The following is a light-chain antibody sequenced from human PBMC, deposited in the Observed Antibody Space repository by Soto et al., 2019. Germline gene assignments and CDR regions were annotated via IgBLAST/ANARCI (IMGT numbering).Light chain of an antibody. CDR1: SSNIGAGYD. Sequence: QSALAQPPSVSGSPGQRVSISCTGSSSNIGAGYDVHWYQHVPGTAPRLLIFGNSNRPSGVPDRFSGSKSGPSAFLAITGLQAEDEADYYYQSYDNSLSGSGIFGTGT. V-gene: IGLV1-40*01. CDR3: QSYDNSLSGSGI. J-gene: IGLJ1*01. CDR2: GNS.